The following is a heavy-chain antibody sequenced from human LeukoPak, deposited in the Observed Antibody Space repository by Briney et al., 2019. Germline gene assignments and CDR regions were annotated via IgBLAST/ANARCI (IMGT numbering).Heavy chain of an antibody. Sequence: ASVKVSCKASGYTFTGYYIHWVRQAPRQGLEWMGWINPNSGGTKYAQKFQGRVTMTRDTSISTGYMELSRLRSDDTAVYYCARVNYCTKGVCVNFDYWGQGTLVTVSS. CDR2: INPNSGGT. CDR3: ARVNYCTKGVCVNFDY. CDR1: GYTFTGYY. V-gene: IGHV1-2*02. J-gene: IGHJ4*02. D-gene: IGHD2-8*01.